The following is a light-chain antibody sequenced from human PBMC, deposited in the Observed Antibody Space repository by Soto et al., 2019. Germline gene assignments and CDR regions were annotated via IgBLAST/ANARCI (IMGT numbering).Light chain of an antibody. Sequence: QSVLTQPPSVSGAPGQRVTISCTGSSSNIGAGFDVHWYQQLPGTAPRLVIYGNTNRPSGVPDRFSGSKSGTSASLAITGLQAEDEADYYCQSSDSSMSRIFGTGTKVNVL. CDR1: SSNIGAGFD. V-gene: IGLV1-40*01. CDR2: GNT. CDR3: QSSDSSMSRI. J-gene: IGLJ1*01.